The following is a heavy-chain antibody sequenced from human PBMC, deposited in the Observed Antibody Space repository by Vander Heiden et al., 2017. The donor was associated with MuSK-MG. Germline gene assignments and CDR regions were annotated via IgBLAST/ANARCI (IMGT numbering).Heavy chain of an antibody. D-gene: IGHD2-8*02. Sequence: QITLKESGPTLVKPTQTLTLTCTFSGFSLTTSQVGVPWIRQPPGKALEWLAMILWNEDKRYSPSLKSRLTITKDTSKNQVVLTMTNMDTVDTATYYCAHRLRRRSGGQEFDYWGQGTLVTVSS. CDR1: GFSLTTSQVG. J-gene: IGHJ4*02. V-gene: IGHV2-5*01. CDR3: AHRLRRRSGGQEFDY. CDR2: ILWNEDK.